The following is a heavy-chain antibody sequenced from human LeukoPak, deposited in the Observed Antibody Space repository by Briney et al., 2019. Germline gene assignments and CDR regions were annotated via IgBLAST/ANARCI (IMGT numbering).Heavy chain of an antibody. Sequence: ASVKVSCKASGYTFTSYAMHWVRQAPGQRLEWMGWINAGNGNTKYSQKFQGRVTITRDTSASTAYMELSSLRSEDTAVYYCARSEGQEGYFGYWGQGTLVTVSS. CDR2: INAGNGNT. CDR1: GYTFTSYA. J-gene: IGHJ4*02. V-gene: IGHV1-3*01. CDR3: ARSEGQEGYFGY.